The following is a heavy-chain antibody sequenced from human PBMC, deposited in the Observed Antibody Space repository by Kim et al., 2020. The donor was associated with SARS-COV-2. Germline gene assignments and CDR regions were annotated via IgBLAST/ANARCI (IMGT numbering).Heavy chain of an antibody. CDR3: ASDTTGWERAFDI. V-gene: IGHV5-51*01. J-gene: IGHJ3*02. Sequence: YSPSFQGHVTISTDKSISTAYLQWSSLKASDTAMYYCASDTTGWERAFDIWGQGTMVTVSS. D-gene: IGHD6-19*01.